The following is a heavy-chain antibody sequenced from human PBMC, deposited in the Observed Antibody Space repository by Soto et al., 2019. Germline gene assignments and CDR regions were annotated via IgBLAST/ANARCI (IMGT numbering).Heavy chain of an antibody. V-gene: IGHV4-34*01. CDR3: VRDGTKTLRDWFDP. CDR1: GGSFNDYF. J-gene: IGHJ5*02. D-gene: IGHD1-1*01. CDR2: INLGGIT. Sequence: SETLSLTCAVYGGSFNDYFWSWIRQTPGKGLEWIGEINLGGITKLKPSLRSRVTISLDTSKKQFSLRLRSVTAADTAVYYCVRDGTKTLRDWFDPWGQGISVTVS.